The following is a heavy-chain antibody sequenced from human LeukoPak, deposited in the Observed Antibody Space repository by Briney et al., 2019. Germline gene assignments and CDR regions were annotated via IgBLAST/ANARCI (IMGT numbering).Heavy chain of an antibody. D-gene: IGHD3-22*01. CDR2: INSDGSST. J-gene: IGHJ4*02. Sequence: GGSLRLSCAASGFTFSSYWMHWVRQAPGKGLVWVSRINSDGSSTSYADSVKGRFTISRDNSKNTLYLQMNSLRAEDTAVYHCAKEIYYDSTGPQYWGRGTLVTVSS. CDR3: AKEIYYDSTGPQY. CDR1: GFTFSSYW. V-gene: IGHV3-74*01.